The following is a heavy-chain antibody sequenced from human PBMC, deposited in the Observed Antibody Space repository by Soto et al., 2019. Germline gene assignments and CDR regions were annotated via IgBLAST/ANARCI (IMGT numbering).Heavy chain of an antibody. J-gene: IGHJ4*02. D-gene: IGHD2-2*01. CDR3: GRCNSTSRHLGSDY. Sequence: PGGSLRLSCAASGFTFSSYAMNWVRQAPGKGLEWVALISYEGSSQYYADSVKGRFAISRDSSKNTLYLQMNSLGAADTAVYYCGRCNSTSRHLGSDYWGQGTLVTVSS. CDR1: GFTFSSYA. CDR2: ISYEGSSQ. V-gene: IGHV3-30*09.